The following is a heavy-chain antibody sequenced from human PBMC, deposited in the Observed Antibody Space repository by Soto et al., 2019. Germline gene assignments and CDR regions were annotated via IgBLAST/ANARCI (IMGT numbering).Heavy chain of an antibody. Sequence: SETLSLTCAVYGGSFSGYYWSWIRQPPGKGLEWIGEINHSGSTNYNPSLKSRVTVSVDTSKNQFSLKLSSVTAADTAVYYCARGPSRGYSYGYGRDYWGQGTLVTVSS. CDR1: GGSFSGYY. V-gene: IGHV4-34*01. CDR3: ARGPSRGYSYGYGRDY. J-gene: IGHJ4*02. D-gene: IGHD5-18*01. CDR2: INHSGST.